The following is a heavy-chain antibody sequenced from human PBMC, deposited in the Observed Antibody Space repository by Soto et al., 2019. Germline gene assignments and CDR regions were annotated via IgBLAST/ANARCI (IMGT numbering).Heavy chain of an antibody. J-gene: IGHJ4*02. CDR1: GGTFSSYA. V-gene: IGHV1-69*06. Sequence: SVKVSGKASGGTFSSYAISWVRQAPGQGLEWMGGIIPIFGTANYAQKFRGRVTITADKSTSTAYMELSSLSSEDTAVYYCARVLRNHKPGFDYWGQGTLVTVSS. D-gene: IGHD4-4*01. CDR2: IIPIFGTA. CDR3: ARVLRNHKPGFDY.